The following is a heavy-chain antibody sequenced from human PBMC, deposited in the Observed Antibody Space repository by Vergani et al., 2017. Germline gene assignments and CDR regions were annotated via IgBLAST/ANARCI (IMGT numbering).Heavy chain of an antibody. D-gene: IGHD1-26*01. CDR1: GFTFSSYG. Sequence: QVQLVESGGGVVQPGRSLRLSCAASGFTFSSYGMHWVRQAPGKGREWVAVISYDGSNKYYADSVKGRFTISRDNSKNTLYLQMNSLRAEDTAVYYCAKDTGATRAWDYFDYWGQGTLVTVSS. CDR2: ISYDGSNK. J-gene: IGHJ4*02. V-gene: IGHV3-30*18. CDR3: AKDTGATRAWDYFDY.